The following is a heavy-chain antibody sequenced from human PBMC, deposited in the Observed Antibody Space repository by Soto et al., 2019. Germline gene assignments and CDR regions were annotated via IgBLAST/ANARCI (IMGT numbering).Heavy chain of an antibody. CDR1: GFTVSSTY. D-gene: IGHD6-25*01. V-gene: IGHV3-66*01. CDR3: AKAAPLYYFDY. Sequence: PGGSLRLSCAASGFTVSSTYMAWVRQVPGKGLQWVSLIYAGGGTYYADSVKGRFTISRDNSRSTLYLQMNSLRAEDTALYYCAKAAPLYYFDYSGQGTLVTVSS. J-gene: IGHJ4*02. CDR2: IYAGGGT.